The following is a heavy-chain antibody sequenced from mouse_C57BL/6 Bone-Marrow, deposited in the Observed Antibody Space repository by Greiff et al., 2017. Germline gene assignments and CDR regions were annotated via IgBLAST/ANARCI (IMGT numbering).Heavy chain of an antibody. CDR1: GYTFTSYW. V-gene: IGHV1-64*01. J-gene: IGHJ4*01. CDR2: IHPNSGST. Sequence: QVQLQQPGAELVKPGASVKLSCKASGYTFTSYWMHWVKQRPGQGLAWIGMIHPNSGSTNYNEKFKSKATLTVDKSSSTAYMQLSSLTSEDSAVYYCARPYYSNYVNAMDDWGQGTSVTVSS. CDR3: ARPYYSNYVNAMDD. D-gene: IGHD2-5*01.